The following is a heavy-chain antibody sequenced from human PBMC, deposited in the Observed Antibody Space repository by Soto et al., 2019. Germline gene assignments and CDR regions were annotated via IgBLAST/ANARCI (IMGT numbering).Heavy chain of an antibody. CDR3: ARSPRVRGVIRNDY. D-gene: IGHD3-10*01. CDR1: GFTVSSNY. V-gene: IGHV3-53*01. J-gene: IGHJ4*02. CDR2: IYSGGST. Sequence: GGSLRLSCAASGFTVSSNYMSWVRQAPGKGLEWVSVIYSGGSTYYADSVKGRFTISRDNSKNTLYLQMNSLRAEDTAVYYCARSPRVRGVIRNDYWGQGTLVTVSS.